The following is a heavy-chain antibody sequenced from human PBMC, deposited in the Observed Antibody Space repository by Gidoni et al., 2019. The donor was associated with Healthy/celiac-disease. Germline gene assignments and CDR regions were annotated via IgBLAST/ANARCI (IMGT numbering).Heavy chain of an antibody. CDR2: ISWNSGSI. D-gene: IGHD5-12*01. CDR1: VFTFDDYA. J-gene: IGHJ4*02. V-gene: IGHV3-9*01. Sequence: EVQLVESGGGLVQPCRSLRLSCAASVFTFDDYAMHWVRQAPGKGLEWVSGISWNSGSIGYADSVKGRFTISRDNAKNSLYLQMNSLRAEDTALYYCAKDSKPMATIPLAGFPFDYWGQGTLVTVSS. CDR3: AKDSKPMATIPLAGFPFDY.